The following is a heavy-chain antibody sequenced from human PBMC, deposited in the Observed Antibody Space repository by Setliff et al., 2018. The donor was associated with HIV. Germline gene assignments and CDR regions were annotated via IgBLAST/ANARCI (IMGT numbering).Heavy chain of an antibody. J-gene: IGHJ5*02. CDR3: AREKNDYGGQNWLDP. Sequence: PSETLSLTCTVSGVSITSGGYYWSWIRQPAGKRPEWIGRVYISGTTHYNPSLKSRVTIKLDMSKSQLSLFLTSVTAADTAVYYCAREKNDYGGQNWLDPWGQGTQVTVSS. D-gene: IGHD4-17*01. CDR1: GVSITSGGYY. CDR2: VYISGTT. V-gene: IGHV4-61*02.